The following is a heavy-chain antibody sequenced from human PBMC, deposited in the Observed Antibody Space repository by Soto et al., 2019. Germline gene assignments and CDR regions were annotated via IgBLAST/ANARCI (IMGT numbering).Heavy chain of an antibody. D-gene: IGHD3-3*01. CDR1: GGSISSYY. V-gene: IGHV4-59*01. J-gene: IGHJ5*02. CDR2: IYYSGST. Sequence: SETLSLTCTVSGGSISSYYWSWIRQPPGKGLEWIGYIYYSGSTNYNPSLKSRVTISVDTSKNQFSLKLRSATAADTAVYYCARDVDFGEGKTWGQGTLVTVSS. CDR3: ARDVDFGEGKT.